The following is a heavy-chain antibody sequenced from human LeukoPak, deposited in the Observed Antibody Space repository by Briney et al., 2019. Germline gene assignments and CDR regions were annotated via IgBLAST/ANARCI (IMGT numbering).Heavy chain of an antibody. D-gene: IGHD1-26*01. J-gene: IGHJ4*02. Sequence: LTGGSLRLSCAASGFTFSNYAMTWVRQAPGKGLEWVSYISSGGSTTYYAGSVKGRFTVSRDNAKNSLYLQMNSLRAEDTAVYYCARDHMGYDYWGQGTLVTVSS. CDR3: ARDHMGYDY. V-gene: IGHV3-48*03. CDR1: GFTFSNYA. CDR2: ISSGGSTT.